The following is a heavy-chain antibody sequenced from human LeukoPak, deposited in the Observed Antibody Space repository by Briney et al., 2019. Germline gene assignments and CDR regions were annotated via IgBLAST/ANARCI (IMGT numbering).Heavy chain of an antibody. CDR3: AKDVLWFGEDSGHYFDY. CDR2: IRSDGSDK. D-gene: IGHD3-10*01. CDR1: GFTFSTYG. Sequence: GGSLRLSCTASGFTFSTYGMHWVRQAPGKGLEWVTFIRSDGSDKYYADSVKGRFTISRDNPKNTLYLQVNSLRAEDTAVYYCAKDVLWFGEDSGHYFDYWGQGTLVTVSS. V-gene: IGHV3-30*02. J-gene: IGHJ4*02.